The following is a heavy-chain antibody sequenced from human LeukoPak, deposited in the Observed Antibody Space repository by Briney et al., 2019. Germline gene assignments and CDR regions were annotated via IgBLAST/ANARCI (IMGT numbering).Heavy chain of an antibody. V-gene: IGHV3-23*01. D-gene: IGHD2-2*01. CDR2: IPAGGTST. CDR3: AKDGCCSCYHWDAFDI. J-gene: IGHJ3*02. CDR1: GFTLSSYS. Sequence: GGALRLSCAASGFTLSSYSMSWVRQAPGKGLEWVSGIPAGGTSTHYAAPVKGRFTIYRDNSKYTLYLQMNTLRAEDTAVYYCAKDGCCSCYHWDAFDIWGQGTMVSVSS.